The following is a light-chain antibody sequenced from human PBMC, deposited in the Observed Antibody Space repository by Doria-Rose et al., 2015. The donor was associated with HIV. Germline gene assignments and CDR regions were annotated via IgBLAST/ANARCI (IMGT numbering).Light chain of an antibody. Sequence: EIVLTQSPATLSLSPGERATLSCRASQSVSSSLAWYQQKPGQAPRLLIYDASNRATGIPARFSGSGSGTDFTLTISSLEPEDFAVYFCQQRSNWPPIFTFGPGTKVDI. V-gene: IGKV3-11*01. CDR2: DAS. CDR3: QQRSNWPPIFT. CDR1: QSVSSS. J-gene: IGKJ3*01.